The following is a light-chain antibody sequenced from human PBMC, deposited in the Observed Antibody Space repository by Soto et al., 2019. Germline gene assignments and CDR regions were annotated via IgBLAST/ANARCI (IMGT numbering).Light chain of an antibody. CDR1: QSVTDNY. V-gene: IGKV3-20*01. CDR3: QQYGSSPGT. J-gene: IGKJ1*01. Sequence: EIVLTQSPGTLSLSPGERATLSCRASQSVTDNYLAWYQQKPGQAPRLLIYDASTRATGIPDRFSGSGSGTDFTLTISRLEPEDFALYYCQQYGSSPGTFGQGTKVEIK. CDR2: DAS.